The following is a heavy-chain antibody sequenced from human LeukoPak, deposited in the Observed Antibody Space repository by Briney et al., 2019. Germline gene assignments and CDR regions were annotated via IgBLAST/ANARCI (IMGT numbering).Heavy chain of an antibody. CDR2: ISYDGSNK. Sequence: GGPLRLSCAASGFTFSSYAMHWVRQAPGKGLEWVAVISYDGSNKYYADSVKGRFTISRDNSKNTLYLQMNSLRAEDTAVYYCAREGYLYLFDYWGQGTLVTVSS. CDR1: GFTFSSYA. J-gene: IGHJ4*02. CDR3: AREGYLYLFDY. V-gene: IGHV3-30*04. D-gene: IGHD2-8*01.